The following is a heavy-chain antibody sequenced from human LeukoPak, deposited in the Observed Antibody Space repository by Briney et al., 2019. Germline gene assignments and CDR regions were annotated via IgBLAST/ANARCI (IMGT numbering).Heavy chain of an antibody. CDR1: GGSISSYY. D-gene: IGHD3-10*01. J-gene: IGHJ4*02. CDR3: AIIYGSGSYSDY. V-gene: IGHV4-59*08. Sequence: SETLSLTCTVSGGSISSYYWSWIRQPPGKGLEWIGYIYYSGSTNYNPSLKSRVTISVDTSKNQFSLKLSSVTAADTAVYYCAIIYGSGSYSDYWGQGTLVTVSS. CDR2: IYYSGST.